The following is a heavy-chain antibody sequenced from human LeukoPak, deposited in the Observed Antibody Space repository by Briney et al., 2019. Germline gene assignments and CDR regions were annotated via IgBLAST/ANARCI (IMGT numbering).Heavy chain of an antibody. CDR3: ARCLRGFGELLAPHFDY. D-gene: IGHD3-10*01. CDR1: GFTFSSYG. CDR2: ISYDGSNK. J-gene: IGHJ4*02. V-gene: IGHV3-30*19. Sequence: GGSLRLSCAASGFTFSSYGMHWVRQAPGKGLEWVAVISYDGSNKYYADSVKGRFTISRDNSKNTLYLQMNSLRAEDTAVYYCARCLRGFGELLAPHFDYWGQGTLVTVSS.